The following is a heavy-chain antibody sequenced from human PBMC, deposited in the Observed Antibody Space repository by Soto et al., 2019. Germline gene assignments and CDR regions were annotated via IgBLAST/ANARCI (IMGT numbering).Heavy chain of an antibody. D-gene: IGHD3-10*01. V-gene: IGHV4-31*03. CDR1: RGSIYTGGYY. CDR2: IYVSGST. Sequence: SETLSLTCTVSRGSIYTGGYYWTWIRQHPGKALEWIGYIYVSGSTYYNPSLKSRVAISIDTSKNQFSLKLNSVSAADTAVYYCARARSGTYYNPAWFDPWGQGALVTVSS. J-gene: IGHJ5*02. CDR3: ARARSGTYYNPAWFDP.